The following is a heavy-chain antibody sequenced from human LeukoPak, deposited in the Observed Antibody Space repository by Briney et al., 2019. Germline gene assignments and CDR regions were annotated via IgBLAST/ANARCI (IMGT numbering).Heavy chain of an antibody. D-gene: IGHD5-12*01. CDR3: ARGGAINRLFDH. CDR1: GGSLSSGSYY. J-gene: IGHJ5*02. CDR2: IYTSGST. Sequence: SETLSLTCTVSGGSLSSGSYYWSWLRQPAGKGLEWIGRIYTSGSTNYNPSLKSRFTISVDTSKNQFSLKLSSVTAADTAVYYCARGGAINRLFDHWGQGTLVTVSS. V-gene: IGHV4-61*02.